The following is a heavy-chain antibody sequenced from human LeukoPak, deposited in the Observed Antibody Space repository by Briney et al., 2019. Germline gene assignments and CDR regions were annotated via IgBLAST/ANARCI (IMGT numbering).Heavy chain of an antibody. CDR2: IYHSGST. D-gene: IGHD6-13*01. J-gene: IGHJ4*02. CDR3: ARGIYTGALIAAAAHFDY. Sequence: SETLSLTCTVSGYSISSGYYWGWIRQPPGKGLEWIGSIYHSGSTCYNPSLKSRVTISVDTSKNQFSLKLSSVTAADTAVYYCARGIYTGALIAAAAHFDYWGQGTLVTVSS. CDR1: GYSISSGYY. V-gene: IGHV4-38-2*02.